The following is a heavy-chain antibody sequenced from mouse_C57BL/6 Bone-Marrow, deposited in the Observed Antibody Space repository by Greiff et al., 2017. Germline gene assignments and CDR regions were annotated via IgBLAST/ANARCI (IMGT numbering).Heavy chain of an antibody. CDR2: IYYSGTF. CDR3: ARENNYGRYWYFDV. CDR1: GISITTGNYR. D-gene: IGHD1-2*01. Sequence: VQLQQSGPGLVKPSQTVFLTCTVTGISITTGNYRWSWIRQFPGKKLEWIGYIYYSGTFTYTPSPTRRTTITSGTPKNKIFLEINSMSAEDEATNYCARENNYGRYWYFDVWGTGTTVTVSS. J-gene: IGHJ1*03. V-gene: IGHV3-5*01.